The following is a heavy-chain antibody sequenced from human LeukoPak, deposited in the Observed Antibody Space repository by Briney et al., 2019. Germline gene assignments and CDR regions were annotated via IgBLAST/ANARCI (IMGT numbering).Heavy chain of an antibody. J-gene: IGHJ4*02. CDR1: GYTFTDYY. CDR2: INTYSGGT. D-gene: IGHD6-19*01. V-gene: IGHV1-2*02. CDR3: ARAAGYSSGWHIDY. Sequence: GASVKVSCKASGYTFTDYYMHWVRQAPGQGLEWMGCINTYSGGTNNAQNLQGRVTMTRDTSIGTAYMELSRLRTDDTAVYYCARAAGYSSGWHIDYWGQGTLVTVSS.